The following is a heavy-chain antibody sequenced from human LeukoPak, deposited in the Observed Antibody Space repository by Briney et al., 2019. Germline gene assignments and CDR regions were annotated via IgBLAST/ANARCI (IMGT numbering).Heavy chain of an antibody. CDR3: ARVTPGGSSGYRDY. D-gene: IGHD3-22*01. CDR1: GGSFSGYY. Sequence: PSETLSLTCAVYGGSFSGYYWSWIRQPPGKGLEWIGEINHSGSTNYNPSLKSRVTISVDTSKNQFSLKLSSVTAADTAVYYCARVTPGGSSGYRDYTGQGTLVTVSS. J-gene: IGHJ4*02. CDR2: INHSGST. V-gene: IGHV4-34*01.